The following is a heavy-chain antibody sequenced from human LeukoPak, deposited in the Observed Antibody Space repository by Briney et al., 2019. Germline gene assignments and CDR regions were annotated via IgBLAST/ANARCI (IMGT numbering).Heavy chain of an antibody. D-gene: IGHD2/OR15-2a*01. CDR3: ARDKIAGPSTFAS. V-gene: IGHV3-7*03. CDR1: GFTFSRYW. Sequence: GGSLRLSCAASGFTFSRYWMTWVRQAPGKGPEWVANIKQDGSEEYYVDSVKGRFTIARDNAKNSLYLQMNSLRAEDTAIYYCARDKIAGPSTFASWGQGTLVIVSS. J-gene: IGHJ4*02. CDR2: IKQDGSEE.